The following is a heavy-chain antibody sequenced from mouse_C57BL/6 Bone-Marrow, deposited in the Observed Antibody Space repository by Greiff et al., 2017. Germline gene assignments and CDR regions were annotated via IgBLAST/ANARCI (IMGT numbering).Heavy chain of an antibody. CDR1: GSTFTDYE. D-gene: IGHD1-1*01. CDR2: IDPETGGT. J-gene: IGHJ3*01. Sequence: VQLKQSGAELVRPGASVTLSCKASGSTFTDYEMHWVKQTPVHGLEWIGAIDPETGGTAYNQKFKGKAILTADKSSSTAYMELRSLTSEDSAVYYCTSYYGSSYGFAYWGQGTLVTVSA. V-gene: IGHV1-15*01. CDR3: TSYYGSSYGFAY.